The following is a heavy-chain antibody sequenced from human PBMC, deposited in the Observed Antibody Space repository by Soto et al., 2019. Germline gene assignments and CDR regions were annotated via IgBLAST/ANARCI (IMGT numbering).Heavy chain of an antibody. J-gene: IGHJ4*02. CDR2: ISGSGGST. CDR1: GFTFSSYA. CDR3: TKDQPPYPITMIVVVITYFDY. D-gene: IGHD3-22*01. V-gene: IGHV3-23*01. Sequence: GGSLRLSCAASGFTFSSYAMSWVRQAPGKGLEWVSAISGSGGSTYYADSVKGRFTISRDNSKNTLYPQMNSLRAEDTAVYYCTKDQPPYPITMIVVVITYFDYWGQGTLVTVSS.